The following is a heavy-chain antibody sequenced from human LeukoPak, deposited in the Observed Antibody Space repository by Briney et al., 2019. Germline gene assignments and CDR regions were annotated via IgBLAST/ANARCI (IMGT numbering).Heavy chain of an antibody. CDR2: MHPNSGST. CDR1: GYTFTSYD. D-gene: IGHD4-11*01. Sequence: ASVKVFCKASGYTFTSYDINWVRQATGQGLEWMGWMHPNSGSTGYEQKFQGRVTITRNTSMSTVYMELNGLRSEDTAVYYCARGLSTDYPYYFEYWGQGTLVTVSS. CDR3: ARGLSTDYPYYFEY. V-gene: IGHV1-8*03. J-gene: IGHJ4*02.